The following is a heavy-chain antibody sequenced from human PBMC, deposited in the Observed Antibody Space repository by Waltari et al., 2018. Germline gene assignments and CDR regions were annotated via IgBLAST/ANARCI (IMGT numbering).Heavy chain of an antibody. D-gene: IGHD5-12*01. CDR3: ATAPDGFQILN. CDR2: ISPNSGGT. V-gene: IGHV1-2*02. Sequence: QVQLGQSGAEGKKPGAAVNVSCKTSGYTFTAYYIYWVRQAPGQGLEWMGWISPNSGGTNYAQIFQGRVTLTRDTSISTAFMQLNRLISDDSAMYYCATAPDGFQILNWGQGTLVTVSS. CDR1: GYTFTAYY. J-gene: IGHJ4*02.